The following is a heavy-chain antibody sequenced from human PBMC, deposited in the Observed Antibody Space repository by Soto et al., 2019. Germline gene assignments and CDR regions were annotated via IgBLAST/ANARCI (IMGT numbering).Heavy chain of an antibody. D-gene: IGHD2-15*01. V-gene: IGHV4-34*01. CDR1: GGSFSGYY. J-gene: IGHJ5*02. CDR3: ARVRRDCSGGSCYSIWFDP. Sequence: SDTLSLTCAVYGGSFSGYYWTWIRQPPGAGLEWIGEINHSGSTNYNPSLKSRVTISVDTSKNQFSLKLSSVTAADTAVYYCARVRRDCSGGSCYSIWFDPWAQGTLVTVSS. CDR2: INHSGST.